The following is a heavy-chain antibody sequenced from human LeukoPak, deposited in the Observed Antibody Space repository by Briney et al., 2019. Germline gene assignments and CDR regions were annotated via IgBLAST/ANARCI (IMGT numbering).Heavy chain of an antibody. J-gene: IGHJ3*02. CDR1: CASIRCYS. Sequence: PSETLSLTCSVSCASIRCYSWSWLRQPAGKGLAWVGRNHTSASTEYNPSLKSRVTMSVVRSKNQFSLKQNSVAAADTAVYFCARDDNREYSDDAFYSWGQGTLVSVSS. D-gene: IGHD2-15*01. V-gene: IGHV4-4*07. CDR3: ARDDNREYSDDAFYS. CDR2: NHTSAST.